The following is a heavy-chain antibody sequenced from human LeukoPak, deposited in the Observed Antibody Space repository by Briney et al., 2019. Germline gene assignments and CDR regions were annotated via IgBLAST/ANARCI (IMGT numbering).Heavy chain of an antibody. CDR3: TRVTVTTDY. CDR2: IRSKANSYAT. Sequence: PGGSLRLSCAASGFTFSGSAMHWVRQASGKGLEWVGRIRSKANSYATAYAASVEGRFTISRDDSKNTAYLQMNSLKTEDTAVYYRTRVTVTTDYWGQGTLVTVSS. V-gene: IGHV3-73*01. J-gene: IGHJ4*02. D-gene: IGHD4-17*01. CDR1: GFTFSGSA.